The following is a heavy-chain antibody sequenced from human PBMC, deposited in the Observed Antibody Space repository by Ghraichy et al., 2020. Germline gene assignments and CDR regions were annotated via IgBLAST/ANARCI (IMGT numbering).Heavy chain of an antibody. V-gene: IGHV3-30-3*01. CDR3: AREADYVSFDY. Sequence: GGSLRLSCAASGFTFNNYAMHWVRQALGKGLEWVAVMSYDGSKKYYADSVKGRFTISRDTSKNTLYLQMNSLRAEDTAVYYCAREADYVSFDYWGQGTLVTVSS. CDR1: GFTFNNYA. J-gene: IGHJ4*02. D-gene: IGHD4-17*01. CDR2: MSYDGSKK.